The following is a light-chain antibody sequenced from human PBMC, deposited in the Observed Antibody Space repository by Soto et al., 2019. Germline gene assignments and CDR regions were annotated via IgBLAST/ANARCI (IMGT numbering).Light chain of an antibody. CDR1: QSISSH. V-gene: IGKV3-11*01. J-gene: IGKJ3*01. CDR2: DAS. CDR3: QQRSHWPPFT. Sequence: EIVLTQSPATLSLSPGERATLSCRASQSISSHLAWYHQKPGQAPRLLIYDASNRATGIPARFSGSGSGTDFTLTISSLQPEDFAVYFCQQRSHWPPFTFGPGTKVDIK.